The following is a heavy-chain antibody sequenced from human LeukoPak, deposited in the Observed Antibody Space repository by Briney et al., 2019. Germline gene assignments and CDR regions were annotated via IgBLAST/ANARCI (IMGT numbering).Heavy chain of an antibody. D-gene: IGHD6-19*01. J-gene: IGHJ4*02. V-gene: IGHV4-34*01. CDR2: INHSGST. CDR3: ARLRQWLVYRYSDY. Sequence: PSETLSLTCAVYGGSFSGYYWSWIRQPPGKGLEWIGEINHSGSTNYNPSLKSRVTISVDTSKNQFSLKLSSVTAADTAVYYCARLRQWLVYRYSDYWGQGTLVTVSS. CDR1: GGSFSGYY.